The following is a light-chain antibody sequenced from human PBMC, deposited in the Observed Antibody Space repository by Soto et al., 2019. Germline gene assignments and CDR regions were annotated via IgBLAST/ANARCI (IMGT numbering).Light chain of an antibody. CDR1: QSVSGN. CDR3: QQYNNWPL. V-gene: IGKV3-15*01. J-gene: IGKJ1*01. CDR2: GAS. Sequence: EIVLTQSPATLSVSPGERATLSCRASQSVSGNLAWYQQKPGQAPRLLIYGASTRATGIPARFSGSGSGTEFTLTISSLQSEDYAVYFCQQYNNWPLFGQGTKVDI.